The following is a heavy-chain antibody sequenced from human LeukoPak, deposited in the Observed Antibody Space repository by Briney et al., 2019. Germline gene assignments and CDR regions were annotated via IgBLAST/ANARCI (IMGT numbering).Heavy chain of an antibody. V-gene: IGHV3-74*01. J-gene: IGHJ4*02. CDR2: ITGDGSST. D-gene: IGHD1-1*01. Sequence: GGSLRLSCAASEFTFSTYWMHWVRQAPGKGLVWVSWITGDGSSTRYADSVKGRFTISRDNAKNTLYLQVNSLRAEDTAVYYSARSNWPYYFDYWGQGTLVTVSS. CDR1: EFTFSTYW. CDR3: ARSNWPYYFDY.